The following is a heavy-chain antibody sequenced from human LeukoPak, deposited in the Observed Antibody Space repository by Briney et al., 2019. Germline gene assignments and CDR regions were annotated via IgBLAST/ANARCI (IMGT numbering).Heavy chain of an antibody. Sequence: GGSLRLSCPASGFTFSTYGMHRVRQAPDKGLEWVAVISYDGNNKYYADSVKGRFTISRDNSKNTLYLEMNSLRVEDTAVYYCAREGLTLGAFDIWGQGAMVTVSS. CDR3: AREGLTLGAFDI. J-gene: IGHJ3*02. CDR1: GFTFSTYG. CDR2: ISYDGNNK. D-gene: IGHD3-9*01. V-gene: IGHV3-30*03.